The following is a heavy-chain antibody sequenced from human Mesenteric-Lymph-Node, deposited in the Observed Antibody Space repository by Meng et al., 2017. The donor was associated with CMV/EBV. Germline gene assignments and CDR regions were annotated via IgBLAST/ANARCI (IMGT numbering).Heavy chain of an antibody. CDR2: ISSSGSTI. CDR3: ARAKYNWNDGNYYYGMDV. D-gene: IGHD1-20*01. V-gene: IGHV3-11*04. Sequence: GESLKISCAASGFTLSDYYMSWIRQAPGKGLEWVSYISSSGSTIYYADSVKGRFTISRDNAKNSLYLQMNSLRAEDTAVYYCARAKYNWNDGNYYYGMDVWGQGTTVTVSS. J-gene: IGHJ6*02. CDR1: GFTLSDYY.